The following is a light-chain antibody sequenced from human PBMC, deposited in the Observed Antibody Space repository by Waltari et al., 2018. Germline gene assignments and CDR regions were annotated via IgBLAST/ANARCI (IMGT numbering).Light chain of an antibody. Sequence: DIVMTQTPLSLPVTLGESASISCRSSQSLLDTEDGNPYLEWYFQKPGQSPQLWIYQVSNRASGVPDRFSGSGSDTDFTLKISRVEAEDVGVYYCMQSLESWTFGQGTKVEIK. CDR2: QVS. CDR3: MQSLESWT. V-gene: IGKV2-40*01. CDR1: QSLLDTEDGNPY. J-gene: IGKJ1*01.